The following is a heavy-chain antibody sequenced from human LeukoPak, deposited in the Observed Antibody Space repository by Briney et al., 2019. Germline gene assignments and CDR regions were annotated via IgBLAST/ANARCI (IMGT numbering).Heavy chain of an antibody. CDR2: ISDNGSNK. CDR1: GFILTSYG. CDR3: TKDRYCDSTSCPTDY. Sequence: PGGSLRLSCAASGFILTSYGMHWVRQAPGKGLAWVAVISDNGSNKYYADSVKGRFTISRDISKNTLYLQMNSLRPEDTAVYFCTKDRYCDSTSCPTDYWGQGTLVTVCS. D-gene: IGHD3-22*01. J-gene: IGHJ4*02. V-gene: IGHV3-30*18.